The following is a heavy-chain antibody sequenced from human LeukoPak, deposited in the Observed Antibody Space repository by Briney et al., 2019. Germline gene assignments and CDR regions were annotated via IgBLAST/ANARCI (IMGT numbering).Heavy chain of an antibody. J-gene: IGHJ4*02. V-gene: IGHV1-69*13. CDR1: GGTFSSYA. CDR2: IIPIFGTA. Sequence: ASVKVSCKASGGTFSSYAISWVRQAPGQGLEWMGGIIPIFGTANYAQKFQGRVTITADESTSTAYMELSSLRSEDTAVYYCARDSNMITFGGVIAPDYSDYWGQGTLVTVSS. D-gene: IGHD3-16*02. CDR3: ARDSNMITFGGVIAPDYSDY.